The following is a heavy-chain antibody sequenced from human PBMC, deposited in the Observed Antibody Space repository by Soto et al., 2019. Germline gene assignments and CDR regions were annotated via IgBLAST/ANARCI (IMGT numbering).Heavy chain of an antibody. CDR3: ARARIVGGSSTHYYYYGMDV. V-gene: IGHV3-21*01. CDR2: ISSSSSYI. J-gene: IGHJ6*02. D-gene: IGHD1-26*01. CDR1: GFTFSSYS. Sequence: GGSLRLSCAASGFTFSSYSMNWVRQAPGKGLEWVSSISSSSSYIYYADSVKGRFTISRDNAKNSLYLQMNSLRAEDTAVYYCARARIVGGSSTHYYYYGMDVWGQGTTVTVSS.